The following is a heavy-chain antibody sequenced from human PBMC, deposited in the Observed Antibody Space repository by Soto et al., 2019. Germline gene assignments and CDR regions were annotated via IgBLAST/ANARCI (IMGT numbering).Heavy chain of an antibody. CDR2: IHRDEIEK. Sequence: EVQLVESGGGLVQPRGSLRLSCAASTFPFSTYWMTWVRQAPGKGLEWVANIHRDEIEKYYMDSVKGRFTISRDNAKNSLYLQMTSLRAEDTAVYYCAGGNALDVWGQGTTVTVSS. CDR3: AGGNALDV. CDR1: TFPFSTYW. V-gene: IGHV3-7*01. J-gene: IGHJ6*02.